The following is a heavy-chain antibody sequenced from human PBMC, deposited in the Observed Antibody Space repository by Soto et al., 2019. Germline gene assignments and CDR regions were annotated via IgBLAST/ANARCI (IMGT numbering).Heavy chain of an antibody. D-gene: IGHD3-9*01. CDR1: GFTFSSYA. CDR2: ISGSGGST. V-gene: IGHV3-23*01. J-gene: IGHJ6*03. Sequence: HPGGSLRLSFAASGFTFSSYAMSWVRQAPGKGLEWVSAISGSGGSTYYADSVKGRFTISRDNSKNTLYLQMNSLRAEDTAVYYCAKCARYYDILTETAYYYYYMDVWGKGTTVTVSS. CDR3: AKCARYYDILTETAYYYYYMDV.